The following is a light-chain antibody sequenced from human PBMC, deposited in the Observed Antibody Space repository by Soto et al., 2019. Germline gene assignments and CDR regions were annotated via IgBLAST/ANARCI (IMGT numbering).Light chain of an antibody. Sequence: QAALTQPASVSGSPGQSITISCTGTSSDIGGYDFVSWYQQHPGKAPKLIIYDVSNRPSGVSNRFSGSKSGNTASLAISGLQAEDEADYYCSSYTPSSTPFLFATGTQLTVL. V-gene: IGLV2-14*01. CDR1: SSDIGGYDF. J-gene: IGLJ1*01. CDR3: SSYTPSSTPFL. CDR2: DVS.